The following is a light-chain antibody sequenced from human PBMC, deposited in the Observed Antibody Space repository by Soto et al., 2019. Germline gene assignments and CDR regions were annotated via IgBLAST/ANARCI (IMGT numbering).Light chain of an antibody. CDR1: QTSSTY. CDR2: DAS. CDR3: QQSDSTPYT. V-gene: IGKV1-39*01. Sequence: DIQMTQSPSSLSASVEDRVIITCRASQTSSTYLNWYQQKPGKAPRLLIYDASSLLSGVPSRFSGSGSGTDFTLTIASLQPEDFSTYYCQQSDSTPYTFGQGTKVDI. J-gene: IGKJ2*01.